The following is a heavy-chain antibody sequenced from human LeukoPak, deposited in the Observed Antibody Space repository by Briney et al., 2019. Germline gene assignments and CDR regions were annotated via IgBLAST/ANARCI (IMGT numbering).Heavy chain of an antibody. Sequence: GGSLRLSCAASGFTFSSYAMHWVRQAPGKGLEWVAVISYDGSNKYYAGSVKGRFTISRDNSKNTLYLQMNSLRAEDTAVYYCARDSWFDYWGQGTLVTVSS. J-gene: IGHJ4*02. CDR1: GFTFSSYA. V-gene: IGHV3-30-3*01. CDR3: ARDSWFDY. CDR2: ISYDGSNK.